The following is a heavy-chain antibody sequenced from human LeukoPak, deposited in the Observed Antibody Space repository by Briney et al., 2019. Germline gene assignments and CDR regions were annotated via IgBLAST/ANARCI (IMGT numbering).Heavy chain of an antibody. CDR3: ARDRANYYMDV. Sequence: ASVKVSCKTSGYTFATYGITWVRQAPGQGLEWVGYITYNGNTDYAQNLQGRVTMTTDTPTSTAYMELRSLRSDDTAIYYCARDRANYYMDVWGKGTTVIISS. J-gene: IGHJ6*03. CDR1: GYTFATYG. V-gene: IGHV1-18*01. D-gene: IGHD3-10*01. CDR2: ITYNGNT.